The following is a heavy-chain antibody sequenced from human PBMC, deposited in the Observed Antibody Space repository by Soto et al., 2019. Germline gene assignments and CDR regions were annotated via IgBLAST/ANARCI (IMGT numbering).Heavy chain of an antibody. CDR2: IYPGDSDT. CDR1: GYSFTSYW. CDR3: ARPGDGYKYGMDV. V-gene: IGHV5-51*01. D-gene: IGHD1-26*01. J-gene: IGHJ6*02. Sequence: ESLTISRKGSGYSFTSYWIGWVRQMPGKGLEWMGIIYPGDSDTRYSPSFQGQVTIPADKSISTAYLQWSSLKASDTAMYYCARPGDGYKYGMDVWGQGTTVTVSS.